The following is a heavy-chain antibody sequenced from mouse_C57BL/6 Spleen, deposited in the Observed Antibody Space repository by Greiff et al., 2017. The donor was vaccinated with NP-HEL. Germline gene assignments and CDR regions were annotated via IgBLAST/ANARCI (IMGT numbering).Heavy chain of an antibody. CDR1: GFTFSSYT. V-gene: IGHV5-9*01. D-gene: IGHD1-1*01. CDR3: ASREDYGSSSFAY. Sequence: EVQVVESGGGLVKPGGSLKLSCAASGFTFSSYTMSWVRQTPEKRLEWVATISGGGGNTYYPDSVKGRFTISRDNAKNTLYLQMSSRRSEDTALYYCASREDYGSSSFAYWGQGTLVTVSA. J-gene: IGHJ3*01. CDR2: ISGGGGNT.